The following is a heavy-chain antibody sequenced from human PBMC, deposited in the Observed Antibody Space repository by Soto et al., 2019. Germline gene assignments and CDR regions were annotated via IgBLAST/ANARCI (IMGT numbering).Heavy chain of an antibody. CDR1: GFTFSSYW. CDR2: VKQDGSEK. Sequence: GGSLRLSCAASGFTFSSYWMSWVRQAPGKGLEWVANVKQDGSEKYYVDSVKGRFTISRDNAKNSLYLQMNSLRAEDTAVYYCAREIGYYDILTGYFPMDDYYGMDVWGQATTVTVSS. CDR3: AREIGYYDILTGYFPMDDYYGMDV. D-gene: IGHD3-9*01. V-gene: IGHV3-7*05. J-gene: IGHJ6*02.